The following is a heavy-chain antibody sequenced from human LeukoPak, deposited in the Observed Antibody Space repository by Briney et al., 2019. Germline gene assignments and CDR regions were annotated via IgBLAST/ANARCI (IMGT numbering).Heavy chain of an antibody. J-gene: IGHJ1*01. V-gene: IGHV4-39*01. CDR1: GGSISSSDYY. CDR3: ARHSRSSSTRYFQL. D-gene: IGHD6-13*01. CDR2: IHYSGST. Sequence: SETLSLTCTGYGGSISSSDYYWGWIRQPPGKGLEWIGSIHYSGSTYYNPSLKSRVTISVDTSKNRFSLKLSSVTAADTAVYYCARHSRSSSTRYFQLWGQGTLVTVSS.